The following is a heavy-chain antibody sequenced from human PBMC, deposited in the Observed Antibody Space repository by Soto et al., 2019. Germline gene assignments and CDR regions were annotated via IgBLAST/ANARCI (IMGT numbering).Heavy chain of an antibody. Sequence: EVQLLESGGNLVQPGVSLRLSCAASGFTFSSYAMNWVRQAPGKGLEWVSSISASGGSRLYADSVKGRITISRDNPKNTPYLQRHSPRAEDPAVYFCPKGGAPTDRSPPCDYGMEVWGLGTTVSVSS. CDR2: ISASGGSR. D-gene: IGHD1-1*01. CDR1: GFTFSSYA. CDR3: PKGGAPTDRSPPCDYGMEV. J-gene: IGHJ6*02. V-gene: IGHV3-23*01.